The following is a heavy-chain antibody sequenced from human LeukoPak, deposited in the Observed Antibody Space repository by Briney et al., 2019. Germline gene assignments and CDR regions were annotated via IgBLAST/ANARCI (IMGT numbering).Heavy chain of an antibody. CDR3: ARGRGYDFWSGYYTGNGFDY. CDR2: INHSGST. D-gene: IGHD3-3*01. CDR1: GGSFSGYY. Sequence: SETLSLTCAVYGGSFSGYYWSWIRQPPGKGLEWIGEINHSGSTNYNPSLKSRVTISVDTSKNQFSLKLSSVTAADTAVYYCARGRGYDFWSGYYTGNGFDYWAREPWSPSPQ. V-gene: IGHV4-34*01. J-gene: IGHJ4*02.